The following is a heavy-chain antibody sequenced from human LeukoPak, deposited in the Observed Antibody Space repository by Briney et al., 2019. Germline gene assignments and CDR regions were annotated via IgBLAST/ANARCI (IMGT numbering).Heavy chain of an antibody. Sequence: SQTLSLTCAISGDSVSSNSVAWNWIRQSPSRGLEWLGRTYYRSTWYNDYAVSVRGRITVNPDTSKNQFSLHLNSVTPEDTAVYYCARRLTQYDCFDPWGQGILVTVSS. V-gene: IGHV6-1*01. CDR3: ARRLTQYDCFDP. CDR2: TYYRSTWYN. CDR1: GDSVSSNSVA. J-gene: IGHJ5*02. D-gene: IGHD2-2*01.